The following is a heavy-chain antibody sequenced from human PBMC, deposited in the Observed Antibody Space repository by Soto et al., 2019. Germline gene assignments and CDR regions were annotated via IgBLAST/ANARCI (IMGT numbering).Heavy chain of an antibody. D-gene: IGHD4-17*01. CDR3: ARRADYGEFDD. V-gene: IGHV4-59*08. CDR2: IYYSGST. CDR1: GGSISSYY. J-gene: IGHJ4*02. Sequence: PSETLSLTCTVSGGSISSYYWSWIRQPPGKGLEWIGYIYYSGSTNYNPSLKSRVTISVDASKNQFSLKLSSVTAADTAVDYCARRADYGEFDDWGQGTLVTVSS.